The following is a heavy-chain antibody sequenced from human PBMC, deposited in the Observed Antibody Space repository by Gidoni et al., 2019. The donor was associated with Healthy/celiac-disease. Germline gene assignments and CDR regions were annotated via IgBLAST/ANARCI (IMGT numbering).Heavy chain of an antibody. J-gene: IGHJ1*01. CDR1: GFTFSSDA. CDR2: ISGSGGST. V-gene: IGHV3-23*01. CDR3: AKDRYYDSSGYPEYFQH. Sequence: EVQLLESGGGMVQPGGSLRLSCAASGFTFSSDAMSWVRKAPGKGLEWVSAISGSGGSTYYADSVKGRFTISRDNSKNTLYLQMNSLRAEDTAVYYCAKDRYYDSSGYPEYFQHWGQGTLVTVSS. D-gene: IGHD3-22*01.